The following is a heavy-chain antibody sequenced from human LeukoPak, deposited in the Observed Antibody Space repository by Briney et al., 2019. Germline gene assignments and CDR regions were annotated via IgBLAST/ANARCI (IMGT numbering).Heavy chain of an antibody. CDR3: AIRGGLRWPFDY. CDR2: IHQSGNT. V-gene: IGHV4-34*01. J-gene: IGHJ4*02. CDR1: DVSFSGYY. Sequence: SETLSLTCAVYDVSFSGYYWNWIRQPPGKGLEWIGEIHQSGNTNYNPSLKSRLTISVDTSKNQFSLKLSSVTAADTAVYYCAIRGGLRWPFDYWGQGTLVTVSS. D-gene: IGHD4-23*01.